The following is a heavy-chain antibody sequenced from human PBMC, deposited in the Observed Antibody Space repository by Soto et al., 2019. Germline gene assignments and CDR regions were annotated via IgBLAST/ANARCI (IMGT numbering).Heavy chain of an antibody. V-gene: IGHV3-33*01. Sequence: QVQLVESAGGVVQPGRALTLCCVASGFTFTRYGIHWVRQAPGKGLEWVAVIWYDGSNKYYRDSVKGRFSISRDNSKNTVFLQMNSLRAEDTAGYYCARDRRFLEWLDYSGQGTLVSVSS. J-gene: IGHJ4*02. CDR3: ARDRRFLEWLDY. CDR1: GFTFTRYG. CDR2: IWYDGSNK. D-gene: IGHD3-3*01.